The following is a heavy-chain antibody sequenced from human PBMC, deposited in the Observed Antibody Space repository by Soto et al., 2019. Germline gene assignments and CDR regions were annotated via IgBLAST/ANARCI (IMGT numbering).Heavy chain of an antibody. V-gene: IGHV4-34*01. J-gene: IGHJ4*02. CDR2: INHSGST. CDR1: GGSFSYYY. Sequence: SETLSLTCAVDGGSFSYYYGTLIRQSPGKGLEWIGSINHSGSTYNNPSLRSRVSMSIDTSKDQFSLKLKSVTAADTALYFCARQRTSVVTQAYFDVWGPGSLVTVSS. D-gene: IGHD2-21*02. CDR3: ARQRTSVVTQAYFDV.